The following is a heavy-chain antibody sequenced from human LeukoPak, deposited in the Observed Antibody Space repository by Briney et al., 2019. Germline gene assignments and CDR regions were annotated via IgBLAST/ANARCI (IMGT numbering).Heavy chain of an antibody. Sequence: GVSLKISSKVSGFGFTSYCIGWARPMPGKGLEWMGIIYLVDFDIRYSPSFQGQVTISADKSISTAYLQWSSLKASDTAMYYCARLVGGPGYFDLWGRGTLVTVSS. CDR2: IYLVDFDI. V-gene: IGHV5-51*01. J-gene: IGHJ2*01. CDR3: ARLVGGPGYFDL. CDR1: GFGFTSYC. D-gene: IGHD2-15*01.